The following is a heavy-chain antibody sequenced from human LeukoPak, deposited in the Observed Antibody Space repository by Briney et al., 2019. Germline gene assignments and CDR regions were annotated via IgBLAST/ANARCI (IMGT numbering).Heavy chain of an antibody. CDR2: ISGSGGST. Sequence: PGGSLRLSCAASGFTLSSYAMSWVRQAPGKGLEWVSAISGSGGSTYYADSVKGRFTISRDNAKNSVYLHMNSLRAEDMAVYYCARDGSDSTGYYYALWGQGTLVTVSS. CDR3: ARDGSDSTGYYYAL. CDR1: GFTLSSYA. V-gene: IGHV3-23*01. D-gene: IGHD3-22*01. J-gene: IGHJ4*02.